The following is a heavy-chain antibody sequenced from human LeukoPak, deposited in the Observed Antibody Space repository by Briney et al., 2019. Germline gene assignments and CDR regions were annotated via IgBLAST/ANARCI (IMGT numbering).Heavy chain of an antibody. D-gene: IGHD2-2*02. CDR3: AKDGGYCSSTSCSTGFDY. CDR1: GFTFSSYG. V-gene: IGHV3-30*18. Sequence: GGSLRLSCAASGFTFSSYGMHWVRQAPGKGLEWVAVISYDGSNKYYADSVKGRFTIPRDSSKNTLYLQMNSLRAEDTAVYYCAKDGGYCSSTSCSTGFDYWGQGTLVTVSS. J-gene: IGHJ4*02. CDR2: ISYDGSNK.